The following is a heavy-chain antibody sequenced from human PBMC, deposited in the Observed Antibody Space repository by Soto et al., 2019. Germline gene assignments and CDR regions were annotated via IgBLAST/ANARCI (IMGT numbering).Heavy chain of an antibody. CDR3: ARGTHYYDSSGSLRFDP. J-gene: IGHJ5*02. Sequence: PSETLSLTCAVSGGSINTDYWWSWVRQAPGKALEWIGEVHHREGSNYIQSLKSRVTISVDTSKNQFSLKLSSVTAADTAVYYCARGTHYYDSSGSLRFDPWGQGTLVTVSS. CDR2: VHHREGS. V-gene: IGHV4-4*02. CDR1: GGSINTDYW. D-gene: IGHD3-22*01.